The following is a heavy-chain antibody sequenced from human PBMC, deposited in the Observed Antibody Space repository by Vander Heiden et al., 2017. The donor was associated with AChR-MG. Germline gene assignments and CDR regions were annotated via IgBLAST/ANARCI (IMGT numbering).Heavy chain of an antibody. Sequence: QVQLQQSGPGLVKPSQTLSLTCAISGDSVSSNRAPCNWIRQSPSRGLEWLGRTYYRSKWYNDYAVPVKSRITINPDTSKNQFSLQLNSVTPEDTAVYYCARDSSASLVSYYYYGMDVWGQGTTVTVSS. CDR1: GDSVSSNRAP. J-gene: IGHJ6*02. CDR3: ARDSSASLVSYYYYGMDV. CDR2: TYYRSKWYN. V-gene: IGHV6-1*01.